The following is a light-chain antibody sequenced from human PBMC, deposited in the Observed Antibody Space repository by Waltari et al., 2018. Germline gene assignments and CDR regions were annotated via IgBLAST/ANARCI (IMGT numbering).Light chain of an antibody. J-gene: IGLJ3*02. Sequence: QSALPQPPSVSESPGQSITISCTGTSSDVGCYNIVHRYQQNIGKTPKLMIYDVSKRPSGVSNRFSGSKSGNTASLTISGLQAEDEADYYCSSYTSSSTWVFGGGTKLTVL. CDR3: SSYTSSSTWV. V-gene: IGLV2-14*01. CDR1: SSDVGCYNI. CDR2: DVS.